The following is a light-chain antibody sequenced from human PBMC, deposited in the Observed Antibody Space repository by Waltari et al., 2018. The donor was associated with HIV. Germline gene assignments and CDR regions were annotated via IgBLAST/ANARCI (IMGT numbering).Light chain of an antibody. J-gene: IGLJ2*01. CDR2: KDT. Sequence: SYELTQPSSVSVSPGQTARLRCSGDLLAATNVRWFQQKPGQAPVLLIYKDTERPSGIPERFSGSSSGTTVTLTISGAQVEDEADYYCYSAAGNNLRIFGGGTKLTVL. V-gene: IGLV3-27*01. CDR1: LLAATN. CDR3: YSAAGNNLRI.